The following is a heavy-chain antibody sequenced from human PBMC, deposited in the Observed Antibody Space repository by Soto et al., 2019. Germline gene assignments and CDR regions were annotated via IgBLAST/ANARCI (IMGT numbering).Heavy chain of an antibody. CDR1: GFTFTSSG. D-gene: IGHD4-4*01. Sequence: GGSLRLSCAASGFTFTSSGMHWVRQAPGKXLEWMALILHDGSAEYYADSVKGRFTISRDNSKNTLYLQMNSLRAEDTAVYYCARSREGYSFYFYYRMDGWGQGTTVTVSS. CDR2: ILHDGSAE. V-gene: IGHV3-30*03. J-gene: IGHJ6*02. CDR3: ARSREGYSFYFYYRMDG.